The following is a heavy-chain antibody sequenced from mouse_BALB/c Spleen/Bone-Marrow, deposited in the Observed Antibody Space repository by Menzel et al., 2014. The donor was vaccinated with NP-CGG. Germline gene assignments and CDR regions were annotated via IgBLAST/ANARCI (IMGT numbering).Heavy chain of an antibody. Sequence: QVQLQQSGSVLVRPGVSVKLSCKASGYTFTSSWMHWAKQRPGQGLEWIGEIHPNSGNTNYNEKFKGKATLTVDTSSSTAYVDLSSLTSEDSAVYYCARGGFDYWGQGTTLTVSS. CDR3: ARGGFDY. CDR2: IHPNSGNT. V-gene: IGHV1S130*01. J-gene: IGHJ2*01. CDR1: GYTFTSSW.